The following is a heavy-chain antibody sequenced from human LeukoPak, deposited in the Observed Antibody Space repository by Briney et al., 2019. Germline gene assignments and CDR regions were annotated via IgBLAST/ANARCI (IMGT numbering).Heavy chain of an antibody. CDR2: IIPILGIA. V-gene: IGHV1-69*04. D-gene: IGHD6-19*01. J-gene: IGHJ6*02. Sequence: SVKDSCKASGGTFSSYAISWVRQAPGQGLEWMGRIIPILGIANYAQKFQGRVTITADKSTSTAYMELSSLRSEDTAVYYCARGSPKPDEYYYYGMDVWGQGTTVTVSS. CDR1: GGTFSSYA. CDR3: ARGSPKPDEYYYYGMDV.